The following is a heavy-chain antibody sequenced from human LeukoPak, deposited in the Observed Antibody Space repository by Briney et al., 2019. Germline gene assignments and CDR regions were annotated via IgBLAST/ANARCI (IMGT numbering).Heavy chain of an antibody. CDR2: IYYSGST. D-gene: IGHD3-10*01. V-gene: IGHV4-39*01. Sequence: TSETLSLTCSVSGGSISSRSNYWGWIRQPPGKGLEWIGSIYYSGSTYYSPSLKSRVTMSVDTSKSQFSLKLDSVTAADTAVYYCARSDGSGSYPAHLSDYWGQGTLVTVSS. J-gene: IGHJ4*02. CDR3: ARSDGSGSYPAHLSDY. CDR1: GGSISSRSNY.